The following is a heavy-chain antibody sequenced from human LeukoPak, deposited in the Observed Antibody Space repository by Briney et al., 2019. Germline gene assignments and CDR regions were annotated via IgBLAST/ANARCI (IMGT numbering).Heavy chain of an antibody. CDR3: ARVGGRWLQIDY. CDR1: GGSISSYY. V-gene: IGHV4-59*01. CDR2: IYYSGST. J-gene: IGHJ4*02. Sequence: SETLSLTCTVSGGSISSYYWSWIRQPPGKGLEWIGYIYYSGSTNYNPSLKSRVTISVDTSKNQFSLKLSSVTAADTAVYYCARVGGRWLQIDYWGQGTLVTVSS. D-gene: IGHD5-24*01.